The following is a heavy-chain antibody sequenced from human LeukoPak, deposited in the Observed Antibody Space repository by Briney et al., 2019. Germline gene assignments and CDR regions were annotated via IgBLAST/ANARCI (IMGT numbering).Heavy chain of an antibody. CDR1: GFTFSVYW. CDR3: ARHVAAGTVDY. J-gene: IGHJ4*02. Sequence: GESLRLSCGASGFTFSVYWMSWARQAPGKGLEGVGNINDVGSDKYYVDSVNGRFTFSRDNVKSLLYLQMNNLRAEDTAVYYCARHVAAGTVDYWGQGTLVTVSS. D-gene: IGHD6-13*01. V-gene: IGHV3-7*01. CDR2: INDVGSDK.